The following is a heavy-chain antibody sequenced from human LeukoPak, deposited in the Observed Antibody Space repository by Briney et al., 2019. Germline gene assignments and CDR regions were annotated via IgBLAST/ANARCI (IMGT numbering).Heavy chain of an antibody. Sequence: ASVKVSCKASGYTFTSYGISWVRQAPGQGLEWMGIINPSGGSTSYAQKFQGRVTMTRDTSTSTVYMELSSLRSEDTAVYYCARESGSSLVRGEEDKYFQHWGQGTLVTVSS. J-gene: IGHJ1*01. D-gene: IGHD3-10*02. V-gene: IGHV1-46*01. CDR1: GYTFTSYG. CDR2: INPSGGST. CDR3: ARESGSSLVRGEEDKYFQH.